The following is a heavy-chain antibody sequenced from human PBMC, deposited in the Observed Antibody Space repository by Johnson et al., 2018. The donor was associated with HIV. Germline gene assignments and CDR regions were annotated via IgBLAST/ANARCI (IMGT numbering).Heavy chain of an antibody. V-gene: IGHV3-30*03. D-gene: IGHD5-18*01. Sequence: QVQLVESGGGVVQPGRSLRLSCAASGFTFSSYGMHWVRQAPGKGLEWVAVISYDGSNKYYADSVKGRFTISRDNAKNSLYLQMNSLRAEDTALYYCAREDTAVVIKRAFDIWGQGTMVTVSS. J-gene: IGHJ3*02. CDR1: GFTFSSYG. CDR3: AREDTAVVIKRAFDI. CDR2: ISYDGSNK.